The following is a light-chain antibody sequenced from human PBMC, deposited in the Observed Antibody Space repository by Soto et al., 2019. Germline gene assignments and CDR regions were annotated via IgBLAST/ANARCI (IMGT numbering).Light chain of an antibody. CDR2: DVS. Sequence: QSALTQPASMSGSPGQSITISCTGTSSDVGAYNYVSWYQQHPGKAPKLMIYDVSNRPSGVSNRFSGSKSGNTASLTISGLQAEDEADYYCSSYASSGTLYVFGTGTKVTVL. J-gene: IGLJ1*01. CDR1: SSDVGAYNY. CDR3: SSYASSGTLYV. V-gene: IGLV2-14*01.